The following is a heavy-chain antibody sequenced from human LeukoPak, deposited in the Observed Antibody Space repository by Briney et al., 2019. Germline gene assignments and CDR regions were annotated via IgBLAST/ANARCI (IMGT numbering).Heavy chain of an antibody. CDR3: ARDPVKYYDFWSGYYPNWFDP. CDR1: GGSISSSSYY. CDR2: IYYSGST. Sequence: PSETLSLTCTDSGGSISSSSYYWGWIRQPPGKGLEWIGSIYYSGSTYYNPSLKSRVTISVDTSKNQFSLKLSSVTAADTAVYYCARDPVKYYDFWSGYYPNWFDPWGQGTLVTVSS. D-gene: IGHD3-3*01. V-gene: IGHV4-39*07. J-gene: IGHJ5*02.